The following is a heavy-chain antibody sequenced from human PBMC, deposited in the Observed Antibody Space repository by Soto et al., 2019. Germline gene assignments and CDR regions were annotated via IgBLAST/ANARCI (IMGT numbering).Heavy chain of an antibody. Sequence: QVQLVESGGGVVQPGRSLRLSCAASGFTFSSYGMHWVRQAPGKGLEWVAVISYDGSNKYYADSVKGRFTISRDNSKNTLYLQMNSLRAEDTAVYYCAKIYSSSYDVFADYWGQGTLVTVSS. CDR2: ISYDGSNK. CDR1: GFTFSSYG. D-gene: IGHD6-6*01. CDR3: AKIYSSSYDVFADY. J-gene: IGHJ4*02. V-gene: IGHV3-30*18.